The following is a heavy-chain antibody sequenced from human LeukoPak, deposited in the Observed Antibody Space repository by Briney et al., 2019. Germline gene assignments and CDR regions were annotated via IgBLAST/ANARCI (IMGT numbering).Heavy chain of an antibody. Sequence: PGGSLRLSCAASGFTFSSYEMNWVRQAPGKGLEWVSYISSSGSTIYYADSVKGRFTISRDNSKNTLYLQMNSLRAEDTAVYYCARDGEMGHYYFDYWGQGTLVTVSS. V-gene: IGHV3-48*03. CDR3: ARDGEMGHYYFDY. CDR2: ISSSGSTI. D-gene: IGHD5-24*01. J-gene: IGHJ4*02. CDR1: GFTFSSYE.